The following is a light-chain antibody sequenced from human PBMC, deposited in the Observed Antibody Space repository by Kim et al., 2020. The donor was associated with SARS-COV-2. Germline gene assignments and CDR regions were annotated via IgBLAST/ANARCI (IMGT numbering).Light chain of an antibody. CDR2: RDS. CDR3: QVWDSSPTVV. V-gene: IGLV3-9*01. CDR1: NIGSKN. Sequence: VALGKTARITCGGNNIGSKNVHWYQQKPGQAPVLVIYRDSNRPSGIPGRFSGSNSGNTATLTISRAQAGDEADYYCQVWDSSPTVVFGGGTQLTVL. J-gene: IGLJ2*01.